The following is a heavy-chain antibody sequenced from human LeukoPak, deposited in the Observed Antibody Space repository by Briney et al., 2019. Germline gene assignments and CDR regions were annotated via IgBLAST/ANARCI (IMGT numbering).Heavy chain of an antibody. Sequence: SVKVSCKASGGTFSSYTISWVRQAPGQGLEWMGRIIPILGIANYAQKFQGRVTITADKSTSAAYMELSSLRSEDTAVYYCASHIPSWRGDGYNLDYWGQGTLVTVSS. CDR3: ASHIPSWRGDGYNLDY. D-gene: IGHD5-24*01. CDR2: IIPILGIA. V-gene: IGHV1-69*02. J-gene: IGHJ4*02. CDR1: GGTFSSYT.